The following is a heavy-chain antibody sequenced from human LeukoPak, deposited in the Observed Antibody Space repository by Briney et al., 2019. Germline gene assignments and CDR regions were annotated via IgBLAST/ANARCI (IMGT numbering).Heavy chain of an antibody. CDR3: ARDTGSNFFDP. Sequence: ASVKVSCKASGYTFTTYGIIWVRHAPGQGLEWMGWISTYNAKTKYAQNLQGRVAMTTDTTTSTVYMELRSLTSDDTAVYYCARDTGSNFFDPWGQGTLVTVAS. CDR2: ISTYNAKT. CDR1: GYTFTTYG. J-gene: IGHJ5*02. D-gene: IGHD1-26*01. V-gene: IGHV1-18*01.